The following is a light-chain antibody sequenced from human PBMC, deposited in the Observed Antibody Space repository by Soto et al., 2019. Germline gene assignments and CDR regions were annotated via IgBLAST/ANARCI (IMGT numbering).Light chain of an antibody. CDR2: DAA. Sequence: EIVLTQSPATLSLSSGERATLSCRASTSVGSELAWHQQKPGEAPRLRIYDAANTATGIPARLSGSGSGTDFTLTIISLEPEDFAVYYWQQQNNGRGITFAQGTPLESK. CDR3: QQQNNGRGIT. CDR1: TSVGSE. J-gene: IGKJ5*01. V-gene: IGKV3-11*01.